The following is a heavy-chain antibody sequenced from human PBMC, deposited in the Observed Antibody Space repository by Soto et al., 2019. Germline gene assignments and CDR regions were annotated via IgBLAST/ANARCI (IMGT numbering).Heavy chain of an antibody. CDR1: GGSFSGFY. CDR3: ARGAPTAVTLFAD. D-gene: IGHD4-4*01. Sequence: SEPLSLTFAVSGGSFSGFYWSWIRQPPGKGLEWIGEINHSGSTTYNPSLKSRVTISVDTSNDQFSLKLSSVTVADTAVYYCARGAPTAVTLFADCGQGTLVTVYS. J-gene: IGHJ4*02. V-gene: IGHV4-34*01. CDR2: INHSGST.